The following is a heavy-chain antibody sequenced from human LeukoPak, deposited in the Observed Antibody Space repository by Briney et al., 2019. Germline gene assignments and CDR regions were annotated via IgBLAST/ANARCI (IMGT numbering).Heavy chain of an antibody. J-gene: IGHJ4*02. CDR2: ISYDGSKK. CDR1: GFTFSSYA. CDR3: ASSYYDILTGESEVDY. V-gene: IGHV3-30*04. D-gene: IGHD3-9*01. Sequence: GGSLRLSCAASGFTFSSYAIHWVRQAPGKGLEWVAAISYDGSKKYYADSVKGRFTISRDNSKNTLYLQMNSLRAEDTAVYYCASSYYDILTGESEVDYWGQGTLVTVSS.